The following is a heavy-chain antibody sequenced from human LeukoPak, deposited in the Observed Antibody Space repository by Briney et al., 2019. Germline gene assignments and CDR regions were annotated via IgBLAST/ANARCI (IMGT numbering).Heavy chain of an antibody. CDR1: GFTFSTYW. CDR2: IKPDGSEK. CDR3: ARAWQKAFDI. J-gene: IGHJ3*02. V-gene: IGHV3-7*04. Sequence: TGGSLRLSCAASGFTFSTYWMNWLRQAPGKGLEWVASIKPDGSEKYYVDSEKGRFTLSRDNAKNLMYVQMNSLRPEDAAIYDCARAWQKAFDIWGEGTMVTVSS.